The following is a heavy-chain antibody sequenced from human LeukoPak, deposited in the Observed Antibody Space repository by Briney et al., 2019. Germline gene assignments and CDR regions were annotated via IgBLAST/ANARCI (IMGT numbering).Heavy chain of an antibody. CDR3: AKLTMIVAVMDAFDM. Sequence: GGSLRLSCAASGFTFAGHAMTWVRQAPGKGLEWVSGVSDSGGRTYYADSVKGRFTISRDNSKSTLYLQMNSLRAEDTAVYYCAKLTMIVAVMDAFDMWGQGTMVTVSS. CDR2: VSDSGGRT. CDR1: GFTFAGHA. V-gene: IGHV3-23*01. D-gene: IGHD3-22*01. J-gene: IGHJ3*02.